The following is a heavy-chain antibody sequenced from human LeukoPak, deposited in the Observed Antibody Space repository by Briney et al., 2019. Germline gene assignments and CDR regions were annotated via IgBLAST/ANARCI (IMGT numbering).Heavy chain of an antibody. J-gene: IGHJ6*02. CDR1: GGSISSSSYY. V-gene: IGHV4-39*01. Sequence: SETLSLTCTVSGGSISSSSYYWGWIRQPPGKGLEWIGSMYYSGSTYYNPSLKSRVTISVDTSKNQFSLKLSSVTAADTAVYYCARRKRGYSYGYYYYYGMDVWGQGTTVTVSS. CDR3: ARRKRGYSYGYYYYYGMDV. D-gene: IGHD5-18*01. CDR2: MYYSGST.